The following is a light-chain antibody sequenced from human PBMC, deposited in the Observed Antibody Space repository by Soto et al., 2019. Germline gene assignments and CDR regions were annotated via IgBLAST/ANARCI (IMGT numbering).Light chain of an antibody. Sequence: GDRVTITCRASQGISSALAWYQQKPGKAPKLLIYDASSLESGVPSRFSGSRSGTDFTLTISSLQPEDFATYYCQQFNSYPRLTFGGGTKVEIK. CDR2: DAS. J-gene: IGKJ4*01. V-gene: IGKV1-13*02. CDR3: QQFNSYPRLT. CDR1: QGISSA.